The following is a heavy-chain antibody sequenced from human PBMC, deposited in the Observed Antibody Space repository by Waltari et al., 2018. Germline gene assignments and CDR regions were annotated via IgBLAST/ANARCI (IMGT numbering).Heavy chain of an antibody. Sequence: DVQLVEYGGGLVQPGGSLRLSCTASGFTLRADWMHWVRHGPGTGLMWVSRIDSDGSSTSYEDSVRRRFTISRDNAKNTLYLQMNSVRDEDTAVYYCGRARVQGVKYFDYWGRGTLVTVSS. D-gene: IGHD3-10*01. CDR2: IDSDGSST. V-gene: IGHV3-74*01. J-gene: IGHJ4*02. CDR1: GFTLRADW. CDR3: GRARVQGVKYFDY.